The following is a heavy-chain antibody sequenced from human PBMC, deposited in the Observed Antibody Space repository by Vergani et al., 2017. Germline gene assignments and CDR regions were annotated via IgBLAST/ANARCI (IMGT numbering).Heavy chain of an antibody. CDR3: ARAGGVGYCSGGSCYSDAFDI. V-gene: IGHV3-23*01. Sequence: TASGFTFSSYAMSWVRQAPGKGLEWVSAISGSGGSTYYADSVKGRFTISRDNSKNTLYLQMNSLRAEDTAVYYCARAGGVGYCSGGSCYSDAFDIWGQGTMVTVSS. CDR2: ISGSGGST. D-gene: IGHD2-15*01. J-gene: IGHJ3*02. CDR1: GFTFSSYA.